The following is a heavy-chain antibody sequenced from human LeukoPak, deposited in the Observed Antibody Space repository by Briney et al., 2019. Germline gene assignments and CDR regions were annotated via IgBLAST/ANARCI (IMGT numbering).Heavy chain of an antibody. CDR3: ARAYYYDRSGLGAFDI. Sequence: KTSETLSLTCTVSGGSISSYYWSWIRQPAGKGLEWIGRIYTSGSTNYNPSLKSRVTMSVDTSKNQFSLKLSSVTAADTAVYYCARAYYYDRSGLGAFDICGQGTMVTVSS. CDR1: GGSISSYY. D-gene: IGHD3-22*01. J-gene: IGHJ3*02. V-gene: IGHV4-4*07. CDR2: IYTSGST.